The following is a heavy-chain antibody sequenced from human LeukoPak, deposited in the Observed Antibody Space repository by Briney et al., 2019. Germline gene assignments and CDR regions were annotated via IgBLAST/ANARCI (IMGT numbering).Heavy chain of an antibody. CDR2: INPSGGST. J-gene: IGHJ6*04. D-gene: IGHD2-2*01. CDR3: ARDFLVVVPAAIRYYYYGMDV. Sequence: ASVKVSCKASGYPFTSYYMHWVRPAPGQGLEWMGIINPSGGSTSYAQKFQGRVTITRDTSTSTVYMELSSLRSEDTAVYYCARDFLVVVPAAIRYYYYGMDVWGKGTTVTVSS. V-gene: IGHV1-46*01. CDR1: GYPFTSYY.